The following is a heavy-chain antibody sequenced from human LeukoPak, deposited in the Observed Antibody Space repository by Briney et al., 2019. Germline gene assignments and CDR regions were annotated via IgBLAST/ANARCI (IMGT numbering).Heavy chain of an antibody. Sequence: GGSLRLSCATSGFTFTNYLMSWVRQAPGKGLEWVANIKGDGSTKWYVDSVRGRFTISRDNAKNSLYLQMDGLRAEDTAVYYCARDRESNWYPYLDAWGQGTLVTVSP. CDR1: GFTFTNYL. J-gene: IGHJ4*02. CDR2: IKGDGSTK. CDR3: ARDRESNWYPYLDA. V-gene: IGHV3-7*01. D-gene: IGHD6-13*01.